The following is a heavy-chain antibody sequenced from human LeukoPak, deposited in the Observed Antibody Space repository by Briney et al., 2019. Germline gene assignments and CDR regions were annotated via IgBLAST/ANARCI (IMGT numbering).Heavy chain of an antibody. J-gene: IGHJ5*02. V-gene: IGHV4-59*11. D-gene: IGHD4-23*01. CDR2: IYYNGNT. Sequence: SETLSLTCTVSGVSISSHYWSWIRQPPGKGLEWIGYIYYNGNTYYNPSLKSRVTISVDTSKNQFSLKLSSVTAADTAVYYCASYGGNSVGNWFDPWGQGTLVTVSS. CDR1: GVSISSHY. CDR3: ASYGGNSVGNWFDP.